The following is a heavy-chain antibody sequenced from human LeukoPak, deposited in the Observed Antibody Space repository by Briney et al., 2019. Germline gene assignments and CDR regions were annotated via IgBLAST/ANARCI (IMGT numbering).Heavy chain of an antibody. CDR2: INPNSGGT. Sequence: ASVKVSCKASGYTFTGNHMHWVRQAPGQGLEWMGWINPNSGGTNYAQKFQGRVIMTRDTSISTAYMELGRLGSDDTAVYYCARGGSTDSIHSCGGNCYFLDYWSQGTLVTVSS. J-gene: IGHJ4*02. D-gene: IGHD2-21*02. CDR1: GYTFTGNH. CDR3: ARGGSTDSIHSCGGNCYFLDY. V-gene: IGHV1-2*02.